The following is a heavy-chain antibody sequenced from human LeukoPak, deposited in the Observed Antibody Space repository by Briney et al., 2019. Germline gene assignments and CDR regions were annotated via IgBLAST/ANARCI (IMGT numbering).Heavy chain of an antibody. Sequence: PGGSLRLSCAASGFTFSSYWMSWVRQAPGKGLEWVSTISGTGGSTYYADSVKGRFTISRDNSKNTLFLQMNSLRAEDTAVYYCAKDYVLRYFPYWGQGTLVTVSS. D-gene: IGHD3-9*01. V-gene: IGHV3-23*01. CDR2: ISGTGGST. J-gene: IGHJ4*02. CDR3: AKDYVLRYFPY. CDR1: GFTFSSYW.